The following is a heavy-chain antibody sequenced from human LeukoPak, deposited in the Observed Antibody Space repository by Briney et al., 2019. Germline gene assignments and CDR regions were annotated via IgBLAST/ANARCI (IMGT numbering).Heavy chain of an antibody. CDR1: GGSFSGYY. D-gene: IGHD5-24*01. J-gene: IGHJ5*02. CDR3: ARRRDGYQRLVRAQRGWLWFDP. CDR2: INHSGST. V-gene: IGHV4-34*01. Sequence: PSETLSLTCAVYGGSFSGYYWSWIRQPPGKGPEWIGEINHSGSTNYNPSLKSRVTISVDTSKNQFSLKLSSVTAADTAVYYCARRRDGYQRLVRAQRGWLWFDPWGQGTLVTVSS.